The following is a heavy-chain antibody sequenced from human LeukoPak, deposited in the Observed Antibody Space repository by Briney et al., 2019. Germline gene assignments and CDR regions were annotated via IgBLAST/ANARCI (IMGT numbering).Heavy chain of an antibody. D-gene: IGHD4-11*01. J-gene: IGHJ3*02. CDR1: GFTFSSYS. CDR3: ARESVDYSNPEAFDI. CDR2: ISSSSSTI. Sequence: PGGSLRLSCAASGFTFSSYSMNWVRQAPGKGLEWVSYISSSSSTIYYADSVKGRFTISRDNAKNSLYLQMNSLRAEDTAVYYCARESVDYSNPEAFDIWGQGTMVTVSS. V-gene: IGHV3-48*01.